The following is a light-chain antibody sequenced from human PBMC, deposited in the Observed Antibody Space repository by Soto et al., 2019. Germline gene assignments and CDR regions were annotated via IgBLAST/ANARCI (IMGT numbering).Light chain of an antibody. Sequence: IQLTQSPSSLSASIGDRVTITCRASQDINSYLAWYQQKPGKAPNLLIYEASILQRGVPSRFSGSISGTDSTLTISSLQAEDFATYYCQQTRSYPSTFGGGTKVDIK. CDR3: QQTRSYPST. CDR1: QDINSY. CDR2: EAS. V-gene: IGKV1-9*01. J-gene: IGKJ4*01.